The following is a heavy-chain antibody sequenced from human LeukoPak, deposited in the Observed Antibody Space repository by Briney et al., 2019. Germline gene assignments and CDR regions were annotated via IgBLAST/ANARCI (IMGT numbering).Heavy chain of an antibody. Sequence: GSLRLSCAASGFTFSSYGMHWVRQAPGKGLEWVAFIRYDGSNKYYADSVKGRFTISRDNSKNTLYLQMNSLRAEDTAVYYCAKDARGDYYYYMDVWGKGTTVTVSS. D-gene: IGHD3-10*01. V-gene: IGHV3-30*02. CDR2: IRYDGSNK. CDR3: AKDARGDYYYYMDV. CDR1: GFTFSSYG. J-gene: IGHJ6*03.